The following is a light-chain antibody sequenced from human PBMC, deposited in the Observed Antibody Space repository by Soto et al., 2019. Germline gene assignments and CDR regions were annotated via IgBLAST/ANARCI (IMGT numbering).Light chain of an antibody. V-gene: IGLV2-14*01. CDR1: SSDFGGYNY. J-gene: IGLJ1*01. Sequence: QPVLTQPASVSGAPGQSITITCNETSSDFGGYNYVSWYQQHPVKAPKLMIYYVTNRPSGVSDRFSGSKSGNTASLSISVFQAEDEADYYCSSYTSSSTPYVFGTGTKVTVL. CDR3: SSYTSSSTPYV. CDR2: YVT.